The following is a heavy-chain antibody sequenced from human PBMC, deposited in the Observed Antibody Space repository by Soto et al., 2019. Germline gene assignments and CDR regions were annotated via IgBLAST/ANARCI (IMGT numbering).Heavy chain of an antibody. J-gene: IGHJ4*02. V-gene: IGHV3-9*01. Sequence: QLVESGGDVVHPGRSLRLSCAASGFKFEDYAMHWVRQAPGKGLEWVSSISWGSGSIGYTDSVRGRFAISRDNAKKSLYLQMNSLRTEDTALYYCARSRATVTPLDYWGQGTLVTVSS. CDR2: ISWGSGSI. CDR3: ARSRATVTPLDY. D-gene: IGHD4-17*01. CDR1: GFKFEDYA.